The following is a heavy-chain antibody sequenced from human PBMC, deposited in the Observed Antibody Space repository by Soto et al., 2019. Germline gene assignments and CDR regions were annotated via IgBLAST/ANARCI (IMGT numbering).Heavy chain of an antibody. J-gene: IGHJ4*01. CDR1: GYRFTSSW. CDR2: IDPTNSKI. V-gene: IGHV5-10-1*03. CDR3: ARLRGVGGGGDY. Sequence: EVQLVQSGAELKRSGESLRISCAASGYRFTSSWITWVRQMPGKGLEWMATIDPTNSKINYNPSFRGHVTLSIDKSANPAYLEWGGVRASDTATYYCARLRGVGGGGDYWGQGSLVTVSS. D-gene: IGHD3-10*01.